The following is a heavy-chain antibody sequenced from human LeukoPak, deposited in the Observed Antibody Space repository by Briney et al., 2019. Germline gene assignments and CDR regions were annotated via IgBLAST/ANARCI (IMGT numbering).Heavy chain of an antibody. CDR3: ARDGRGGRNYFDY. CDR1: GGSISSGGHS. CDR2: IYYSGST. Sequence: SETLSLTCTVSGGSISSGGHSWSWIRQHPGKGLEWIGYIYYSGSTYYNPSLKSRVTISVDTSKNQFSLKLSSVTAADTAVYYCARDGRGGRNYFDYWGQGTLVTVSS. V-gene: IGHV4-31*03. J-gene: IGHJ4*02.